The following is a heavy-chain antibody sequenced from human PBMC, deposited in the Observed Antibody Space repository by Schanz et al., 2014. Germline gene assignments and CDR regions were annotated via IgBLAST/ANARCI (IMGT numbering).Heavy chain of an antibody. CDR2: IGSSSTTM. CDR1: GFTFFTYN. V-gene: IGHV3-48*02. Sequence: VQLVESGGGMVQPGRSLRLSCAASGFTFFTYNMNWVRQAPGRGLEWISYIGSSSTTMYYADSVKGRFTISRDNAKNSLYLQMNSLRDEDTAVYYCARDHPHRGVTGYYNDVWGQGTSVTVSS. CDR3: ARDHPHRGVTGYYNDV. D-gene: IGHD3-9*01. J-gene: IGHJ6*02.